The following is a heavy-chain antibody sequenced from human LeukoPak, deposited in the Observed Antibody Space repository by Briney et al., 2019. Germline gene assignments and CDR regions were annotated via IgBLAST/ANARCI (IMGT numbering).Heavy chain of an antibody. V-gene: IGHV4-59*01. D-gene: IGHD6-19*01. Sequence: SETLSLTCTVSGGSITNYYWSWIRQPPGKGLEWIGYIYYGGSSNYSPSHQSRVTISVDTSKNQFSLRLSSVTAADTAIYYCARDPSALAGFFDYWGQGTLVTVSS. J-gene: IGHJ4*02. CDR1: GGSITNYY. CDR2: IYYGGSS. CDR3: ARDPSALAGFFDY.